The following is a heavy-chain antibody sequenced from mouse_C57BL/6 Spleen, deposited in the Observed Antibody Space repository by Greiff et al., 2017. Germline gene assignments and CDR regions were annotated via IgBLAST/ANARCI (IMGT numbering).Heavy chain of an antibody. V-gene: IGHV1-69*01. J-gene: IGHJ4*01. CDR3: ARRRSPTGTRVAMDY. D-gene: IGHD4-1*01. Sequence: QVQLQQPGAELVMPGASVKLSCKASGYTFPSYWMHWVKQRPGQGLEWIGEIDPSDSYTNYNQKFKGKSTLTVDKSSSTAYMQLSRLTSEDSAVYYGARRRSPTGTRVAMDYWGPGPSVTVSS. CDR1: GYTFPSYW. CDR2: IDPSDSYT.